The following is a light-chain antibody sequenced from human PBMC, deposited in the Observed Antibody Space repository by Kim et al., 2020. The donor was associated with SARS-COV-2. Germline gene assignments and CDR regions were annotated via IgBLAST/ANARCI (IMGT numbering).Light chain of an antibody. V-gene: IGLV6-57*03. CDR3: QSYDSSNHVV. CDR1: SGSIASNY. CDR2: EDN. J-gene: IGLJ2*01. Sequence: KTVTSSFTRSSGSIASNYVQWYQQRPGRAPTTVIYEDNQRPSGVPDRFSGSIDSSSNSASLTISGLKTEDEADYYCQSYDSSNHVVFGGGTQLTVL.